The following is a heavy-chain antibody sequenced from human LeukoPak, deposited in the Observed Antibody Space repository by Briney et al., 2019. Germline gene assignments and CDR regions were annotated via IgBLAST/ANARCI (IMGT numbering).Heavy chain of an antibody. Sequence: SETLSLTCTVSGYSISSGYYWGWIRLPPGKGLEWIGSIHHSGSTYYNPSLKSRVTISVDTSKNQFSLKLSSVTAADTAVYYCARVGYSYGSHYFDYWGQGTLVTVSS. CDR3: ARVGYSYGSHYFDY. CDR1: GYSISSGYY. CDR2: IHHSGST. D-gene: IGHD5-18*01. V-gene: IGHV4-38-2*02. J-gene: IGHJ4*02.